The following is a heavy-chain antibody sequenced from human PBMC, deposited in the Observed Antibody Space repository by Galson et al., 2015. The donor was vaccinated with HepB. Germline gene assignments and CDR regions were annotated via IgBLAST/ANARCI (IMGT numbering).Heavy chain of an antibody. CDR2: ISGSGGST. Sequence: SLRLSCAASGFTFSSYAMSWVRQAPGKGLEWVSAISGSGGSTYYADAVKGRFTISRDNSKNTLYLQMDSLRAEDTAVYYCAKAISPMTTPKAPFDYWGQGTLVTVSS. J-gene: IGHJ4*02. CDR1: GFTFSSYA. D-gene: IGHD4-11*01. V-gene: IGHV3-23*01. CDR3: AKAISPMTTPKAPFDY.